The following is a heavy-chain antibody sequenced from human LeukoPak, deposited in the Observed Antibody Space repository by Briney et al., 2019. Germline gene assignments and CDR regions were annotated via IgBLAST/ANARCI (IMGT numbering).Heavy chain of an antibody. CDR2: IYYSGST. J-gene: IGHJ3*02. CDR1: GGSISSGDYY. Sequence: SETLSLTCTVSGGSISSGDYYWSWIRQPPGKGLEWIGYIYYSGSTYYNPSLKSRVTISVDTSKNQFSLKLSSVTAADTAVYYCAREPLPVPAALSRSAAFDIWGQGTMVTVSS. D-gene: IGHD2-2*01. CDR3: AREPLPVPAALSRSAAFDI. V-gene: IGHV4-30-4*01.